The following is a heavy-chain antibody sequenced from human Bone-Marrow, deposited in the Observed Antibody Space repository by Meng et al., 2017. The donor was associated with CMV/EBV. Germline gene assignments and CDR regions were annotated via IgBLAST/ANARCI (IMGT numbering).Heavy chain of an antibody. CDR3: VRARGAADWFDP. J-gene: IGHJ5*02. Sequence: GESLKISCAASGFTFSSYWMSWVSQAPGKGLEWVANIKQDGSEKYYVDSVKGRFTISRDNAKNSLYLKMNSLRAEATAVYNCVRARGAADWFDPWGQGTLVTVSS. CDR1: GFTFSSYW. V-gene: IGHV3-7*01. CDR2: IKQDGSEK.